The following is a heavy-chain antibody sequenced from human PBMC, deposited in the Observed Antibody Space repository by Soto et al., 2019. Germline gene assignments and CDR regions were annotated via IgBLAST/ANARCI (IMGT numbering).Heavy chain of an antibody. CDR2: IIPIFGTA. CDR3: ARSVSVVTKSHAFDI. CDR1: GGTFSSYA. J-gene: IGHJ3*02. D-gene: IGHD2-15*01. Sequence: VASVKVSCKASGGTFSSYAISWVRQAPGQGLEWMGGIIPIFGTANYAQKFQGRVTITADESTSTAYMELSSLRSEDTAVYYCARSVSVVTKSHAFDIWGQGTMVTVS. V-gene: IGHV1-69*13.